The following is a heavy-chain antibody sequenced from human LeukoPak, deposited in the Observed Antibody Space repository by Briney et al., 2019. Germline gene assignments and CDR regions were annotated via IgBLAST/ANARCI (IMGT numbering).Heavy chain of an antibody. Sequence: GGSLRLSCAASGFTFSDYGIHWVRQAPGKGLEWVANIKQDGSEKYYVDSVKGRFTISRDNAKNSLYLQMNSLRAEDTAVYYCARDQGSYGSGSYYKEGGWFDPWGQGTLVTVSS. D-gene: IGHD3-10*01. CDR3: ARDQGSYGSGSYYKEGGWFDP. J-gene: IGHJ5*02. CDR2: IKQDGSEK. CDR1: GFTFSDYG. V-gene: IGHV3-7*01.